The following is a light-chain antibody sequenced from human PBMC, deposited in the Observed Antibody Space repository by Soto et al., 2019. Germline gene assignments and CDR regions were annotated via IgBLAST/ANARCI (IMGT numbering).Light chain of an antibody. Sequence: PQSPGTLSLPPGERVTLSCRASQSVTTRLAWYPHKPGQAPTVLMSGASNRASGVPVRFSGSGAGTDFTLTITRLEPEDFALYYCQQYGGSPITFGLGTRLEIK. CDR3: QQYGGSPIT. J-gene: IGKJ5*01. V-gene: IGKV3-20*01. CDR1: QSVTTR. CDR2: GAS.